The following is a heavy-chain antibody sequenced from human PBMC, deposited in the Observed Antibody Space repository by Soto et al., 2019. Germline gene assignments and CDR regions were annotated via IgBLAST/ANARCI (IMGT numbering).Heavy chain of an antibody. CDR1: GFTFSSYW. J-gene: IGHJ4*02. Sequence: VQLVESGGGLVQPGGSLRLSCAASGFTFSSYWMHWVRQAPGKGLVWVSRIASDGSSTNYADSVKGRITISRDNAKNTLYLQMNSLGAEDTAVYYCAIAVAGTVFDYWGQGTLVTVSS. D-gene: IGHD6-19*01. CDR3: AIAVAGTVFDY. CDR2: IASDGSST. V-gene: IGHV3-74*01.